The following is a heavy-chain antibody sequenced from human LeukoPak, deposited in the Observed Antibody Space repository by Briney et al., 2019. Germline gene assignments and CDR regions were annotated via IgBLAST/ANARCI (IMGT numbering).Heavy chain of an antibody. CDR1: GGSFSDYF. J-gene: IGHJ4*02. CDR3: ARGTGRTAGSRHYFDL. Sequence: SETLSLTCGVYGGSFSDYFWTWVRQTPGKGLEYIGEIFHSGSTDYNPSLTSRVTISVDTSKKQFSLMVTTVTAADTAVYYCARGTGRTAGSRHYFDLWGQGTLVTVSS. CDR2: IFHSGST. V-gene: IGHV4-34*01. D-gene: IGHD1-26*01.